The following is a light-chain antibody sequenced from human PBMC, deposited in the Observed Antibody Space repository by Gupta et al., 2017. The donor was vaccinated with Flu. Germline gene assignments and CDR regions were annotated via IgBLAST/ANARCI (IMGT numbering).Light chain of an antibody. CDR1: QSISSY. V-gene: IGKV1-39*01. CDR3: QQSYSTLLT. J-gene: IGKJ4*01. CDR2: AAS. Sequence: DIQMTQSPSSLSASVGDRVTITCRASQSISSYLNWYQQKPGKAPKLLIYAASSLQSGVPSRFSGSGSGTDFTLTISSRQPEDFATYYCQQSYSTLLTFGGGTKVEIK.